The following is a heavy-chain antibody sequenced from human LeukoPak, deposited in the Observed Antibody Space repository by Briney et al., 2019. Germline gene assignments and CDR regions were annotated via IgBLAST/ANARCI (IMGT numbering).Heavy chain of an antibody. D-gene: IGHD5-18*01. Sequence: PSETLSLTCAVYGGSFSGYYWSWIRQPPGKGLEWIGEINHSGSTNYNPSLKSRVTISVDTSKNQFSLKLSSVTAADTAVYYCARHAYGYSYGHLWFDPWGQGTLVTVSS. CDR2: INHSGST. CDR3: ARHAYGYSYGHLWFDP. CDR1: GGSFSGYY. J-gene: IGHJ5*02. V-gene: IGHV4-34*01.